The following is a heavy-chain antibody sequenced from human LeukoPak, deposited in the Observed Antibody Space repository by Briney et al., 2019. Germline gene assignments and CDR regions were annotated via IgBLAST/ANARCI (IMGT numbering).Heavy chain of an antibody. CDR1: GGSISSGGYY. CDR2: IYHSGST. J-gene: IGHJ4*02. CDR3: AWIISATGTGGYYFNY. Sequence: SQTLSLTCTVSGGSISSGGYYWSWIRQPPGKGLEWIVYIYHSGSTNYNPSLRSRVAISVDTSKSQFSLNLNSVTAADTAVYYCAWIISATGTGGYYFNYWGQGTLVTVSS. V-gene: IGHV4-30-2*01. D-gene: IGHD6-13*01.